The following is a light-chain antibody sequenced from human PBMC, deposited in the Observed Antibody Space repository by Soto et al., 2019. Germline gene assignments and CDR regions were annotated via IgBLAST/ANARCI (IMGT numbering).Light chain of an antibody. J-gene: IGLJ1*01. CDR1: ASTIGRNY. CDR3: AAWDDNLSGLYV. Sequence: VLTQSPSASGTPGQRVTISCSGSASTIGRNYVYWYQQLPGTAPKLLIYRNSQRPSGVPDRFSGSKSGTSASLAISGLRSEDEADYYCAAWDDNLSGLYVFGAGTKVPS. CDR2: RNS. V-gene: IGLV1-47*01.